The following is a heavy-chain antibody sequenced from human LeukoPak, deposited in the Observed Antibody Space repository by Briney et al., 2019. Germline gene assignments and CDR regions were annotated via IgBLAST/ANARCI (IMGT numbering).Heavy chain of an antibody. CDR3: GTEIGDSPKY. CDR2: ISDGGTRT. CDR1: GFTFGTYA. D-gene: IGHD2-21*01. J-gene: IGHJ4*02. Sequence: GGSLRLSCAGSGFTFGTYAMTWVRQAPGKGLEWVSGISDGGTRTYHADSVKGRFTISRDNSKNTVFLEMNSLRADDTAVYYCGTEIGDSPKYWGQGTLVTVSS. V-gene: IGHV3-23*01.